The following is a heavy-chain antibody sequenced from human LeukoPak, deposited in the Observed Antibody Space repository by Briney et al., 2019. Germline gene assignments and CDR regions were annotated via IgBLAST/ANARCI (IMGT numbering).Heavy chain of an antibody. Sequence: SETLSLTCTVSGDSVSSGGYYWSWIRQPPGKGLEWIGYIYHTGSTYYNPSLKSRVAISVDTSKNQFSLKLSSVTAADTAVYYCARAPSGGSGSDYYYGMDVWGQGTTVTVSS. CDR1: GDSVSSGGYY. CDR2: IYHTGST. D-gene: IGHD3-10*01. V-gene: IGHV4-30-2*01. J-gene: IGHJ6*02. CDR3: ARAPSGGSGSDYYYGMDV.